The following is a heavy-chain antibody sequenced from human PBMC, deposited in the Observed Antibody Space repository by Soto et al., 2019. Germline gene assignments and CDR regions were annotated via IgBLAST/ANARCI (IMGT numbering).Heavy chain of an antibody. J-gene: IGHJ6*02. CDR3: AREXNYDFWSGYRYYYGMDV. Sequence: PGGSLRLSCAASGFTFSSYWMSWVRQAPGKGLEWVANIKQDGSEKYYVDSVKGRFTISRDNAKNSLYLQMNSLRAEDTAVYYCAREXNYDFWSGYRYYYGMDVWGQGTTVTVSS. CDR2: IKQDGSEK. D-gene: IGHD3-3*01. CDR1: GFTFSSYW. V-gene: IGHV3-7*03.